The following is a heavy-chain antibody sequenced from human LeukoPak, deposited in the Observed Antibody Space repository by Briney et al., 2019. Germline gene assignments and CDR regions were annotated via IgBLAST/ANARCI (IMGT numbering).Heavy chain of an antibody. J-gene: IGHJ4*02. CDR2: INPNSGGT. Sequence: ASVKVSCKASGYTFTGYYMHWVRQAPGQGLEWMGWINPNSGGTNYAQKFQGRVTMTRDTSISTAYMELSRLRSDDTAVYYCARGRYSGSYSLDYWGQGTLVTVSS. V-gene: IGHV1-2*02. D-gene: IGHD1-26*01. CDR1: GYTFTGYY. CDR3: ARGRYSGSYSLDY.